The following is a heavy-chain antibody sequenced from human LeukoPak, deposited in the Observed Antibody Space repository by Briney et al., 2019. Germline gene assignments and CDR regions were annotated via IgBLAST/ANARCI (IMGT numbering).Heavy chain of an antibody. Sequence: GGSLRLSCSASGFTFSGYAMHWVRQAPGKGLEYVSAISSNGGSTYYADSVKGRFTISRDNSKNTLYLQMSSLRAEDTAVYYCVKGSSNVWGSYRPRHVYWGQGTLVTVSS. V-gene: IGHV3-64D*06. D-gene: IGHD3-16*02. CDR1: GFTFSGYA. CDR2: ISSNGGST. CDR3: VKGSSNVWGSYRPRHVY. J-gene: IGHJ4*02.